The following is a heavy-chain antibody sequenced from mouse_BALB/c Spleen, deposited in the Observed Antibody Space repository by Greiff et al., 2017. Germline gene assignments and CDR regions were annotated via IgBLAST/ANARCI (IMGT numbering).Heavy chain of an antibody. V-gene: IGHV1-69*02. CDR3: TRWGYGSSYGAWFAY. D-gene: IGHD1-1*01. CDR1: GYTFTSYW. J-gene: IGHJ3*01. CDR2: IYPSDSYT. Sequence: QVQLQQSGAELVRPGASVKLSCKASGYTFTSYWINWVKQRPGQGLEWIGNIYPSDSYTNYNQKFKDKATLTVDKSSSTAYMQLSSPTSEDSAVYYCTRWGYGSSYGAWFAYWGQGTLVTVSA.